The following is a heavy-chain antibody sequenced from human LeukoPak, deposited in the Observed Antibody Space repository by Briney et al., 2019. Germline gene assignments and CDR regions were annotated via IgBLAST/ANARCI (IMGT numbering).Heavy chain of an antibody. V-gene: IGHV3-74*01. D-gene: IGHD6-13*01. J-gene: IGHJ6*02. CDR3: AKDGGSSPLLGRMDV. CDR1: GFTSSSYW. Sequence: GGSLRLSCAASGFTSSSYWMHWVRQVPGKGLVWVSRISGDGTARNYADSVKGRFTISRDNSKNTLYLQMNSLRAEDTAVYYCAKDGGSSPLLGRMDVWGQGTTVTVSS. CDR2: ISGDGTAR.